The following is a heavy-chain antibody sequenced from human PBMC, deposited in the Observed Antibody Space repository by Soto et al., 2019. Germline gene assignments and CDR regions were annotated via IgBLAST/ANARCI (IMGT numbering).Heavy chain of an antibody. Sequence: QARLVQSGAEVRKPGSSVKVSCKVTGGTSTRYAINWVRQAPGQGLELMGGIVPMFGTSKYAQKFQGRVTITADTSTNIAYMELRSLRSEDTAVYYCNRGSEYDFWSGYLWGQGTLVSVSS. V-gene: IGHV1-69*06. J-gene: IGHJ4*02. CDR2: IVPMFGTS. D-gene: IGHD3-3*01. CDR1: GGTSTRYA. CDR3: NRGSEYDFWSGYL.